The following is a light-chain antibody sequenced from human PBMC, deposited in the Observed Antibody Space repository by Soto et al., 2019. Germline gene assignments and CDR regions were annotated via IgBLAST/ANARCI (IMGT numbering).Light chain of an antibody. CDR2: DAS. Sequence: IQLTQSPSFLSASVGDRVTITCRASQGISSYLAWYQQKPGKAPKLLIYDASSLESGVPSRFSGSGSGTEFTLTISSLQPDDFATYYCQQYNSYWPFGQGTKVDIK. CDR3: QQYNSYWP. J-gene: IGKJ1*01. V-gene: IGKV1-9*01. CDR1: QGISSY.